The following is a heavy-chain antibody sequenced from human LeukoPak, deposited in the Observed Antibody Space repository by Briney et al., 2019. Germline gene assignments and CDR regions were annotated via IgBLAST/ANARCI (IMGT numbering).Heavy chain of an antibody. CDR3: ARVGAVAGTYYYYYYGMDV. J-gene: IGHJ6*02. Sequence: GASVKVSCKASGYTSTGYYMHWVRQAPGQGLEWMGWINPNSGGTNYAQKFQGRVTMTRDTSISTAYMELSRLRSDDTAVYYCARVGAVAGTYYYYYYGMDVWGQGTTVTVSS. CDR2: INPNSGGT. CDR1: GYTSTGYY. D-gene: IGHD6-19*01. V-gene: IGHV1-2*02.